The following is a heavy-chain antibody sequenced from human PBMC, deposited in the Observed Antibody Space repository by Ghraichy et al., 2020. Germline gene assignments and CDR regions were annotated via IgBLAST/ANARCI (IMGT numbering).Heavy chain of an antibody. Sequence: GGSLRLSCAASGFTFSSYSMNWVRQAPGKGLEWVSAISGSSGYIYYADSVKGRFTISRDNSKNSLYLQMNSLRAEDTAVYYCARDFRDSGYNSRFLDDYFDYWCQETLVTVSS. CDR3: ARDFRDSGYNSRFLDDYFDY. CDR1: GFTFSSYS. D-gene: IGHD3-3*01. CDR2: ISGSSGYI. J-gene: IGHJ4*02. V-gene: IGHV3-21*01.